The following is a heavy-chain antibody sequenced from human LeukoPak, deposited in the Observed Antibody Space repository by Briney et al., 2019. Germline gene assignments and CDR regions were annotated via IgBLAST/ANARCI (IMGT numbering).Heavy chain of an antibody. D-gene: IGHD5-18*01. V-gene: IGHV4-39*07. CDR2: IYYSGST. J-gene: IGHJ4*02. CDR1: GGSISSSSYY. Sequence: SETLSPTCTVSGGSISSSSYYWGWIRQPPGKGLEWIGSIYYSGSTYYNPSLKSRVTISVDTSKNQFSLKLSSVTAADTAVYYCARQDSFFDYWGQGTLVTVSS. CDR3: ARQDSFFDY.